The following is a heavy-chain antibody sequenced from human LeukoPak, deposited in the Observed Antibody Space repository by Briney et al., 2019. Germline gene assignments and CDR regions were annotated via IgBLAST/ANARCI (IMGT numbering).Heavy chain of an antibody. CDR2: ISSSGSTI. D-gene: IGHD3-16*01. CDR3: ARDQGRFGQGGHYDYVAVPLDY. CDR1: GFTFSDYY. V-gene: IGHV3-11*01. J-gene: IGHJ4*02. Sequence: GGSLRLSCAASGFTFSDYYMSWIRQAPGKGLEWVSYISSSGSTIYYADSVKGRFTISRDNAKNSLYLQMNSLRAEDTAVYYCARDQGRFGQGGHYDYVAVPLDYWGQGTLVTVSS.